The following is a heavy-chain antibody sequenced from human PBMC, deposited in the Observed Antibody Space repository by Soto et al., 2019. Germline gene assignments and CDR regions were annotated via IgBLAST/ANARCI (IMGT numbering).Heavy chain of an antibody. CDR2: IFKSGNT. CDR3: ARVSGSYYYGMDV. CDR1: GGSISSSNYY. Sequence: SETLSLTCTVSGGSISSSNYYWGWIRQPPGKGLQWIGSIFKSGNTYHNPSLKSRVTISVDTSKNQFSLKLGSVTAADTSVYYCARVSGSYYYGMDVWGQGTTVTVSS. J-gene: IGHJ6*02. D-gene: IGHD1-26*01. V-gene: IGHV4-39*01.